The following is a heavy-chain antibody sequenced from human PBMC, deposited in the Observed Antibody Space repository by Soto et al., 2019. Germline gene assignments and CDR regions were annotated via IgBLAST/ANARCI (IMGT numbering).Heavy chain of an antibody. V-gene: IGHV3-66*01. Sequence: GGSLRLSCAASGFTVSSNYMSWVRQAPGKGLEWVSVIYSGGSTYYADSVKGRFTISRVNSKNTLYLQMNSLRAEDTAVYYCARESRLVRTFDIWGQGTMVTVSS. CDR1: GFTVSSNY. D-gene: IGHD3-10*01. J-gene: IGHJ3*02. CDR2: IYSGGST. CDR3: ARESRLVRTFDI.